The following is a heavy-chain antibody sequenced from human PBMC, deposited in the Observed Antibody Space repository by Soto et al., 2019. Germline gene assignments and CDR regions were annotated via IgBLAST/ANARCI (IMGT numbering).Heavy chain of an antibody. V-gene: IGHV4-59*11. J-gene: IGHJ4*02. Sequence: QVQLQESGPGLVKPSETLSLTCTVSGASISTQSWNWIRQAPGKGLEWIGYLYYSGTTNYNPSLKSRVTIPADTSKNHVSLNLTSVTAADTAVYFCARGVSWSPYFESCGQGILVTVSS. CDR3: ARGVSWSPYFES. CDR1: GASISTQS. CDR2: LYYSGTT. D-gene: IGHD3-3*01.